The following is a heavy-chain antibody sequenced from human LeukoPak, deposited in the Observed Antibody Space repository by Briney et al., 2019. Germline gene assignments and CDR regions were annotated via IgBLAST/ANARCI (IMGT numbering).Heavy chain of an antibody. Sequence: SETLSLTCTVSGDSISNYYWSWIRQPAGKGLEWIGRIYTSGSTNYNPSLKSRVTMSVDTSKNQFSLKLSSVTAADTAVYYCAREGDGYGYYYYYMDVWGKGTTVTVSS. CDR3: AREGDGYGYYYYYMDV. CDR1: GDSISNYY. CDR2: IYTSGST. J-gene: IGHJ6*03. D-gene: IGHD5-24*01. V-gene: IGHV4-4*07.